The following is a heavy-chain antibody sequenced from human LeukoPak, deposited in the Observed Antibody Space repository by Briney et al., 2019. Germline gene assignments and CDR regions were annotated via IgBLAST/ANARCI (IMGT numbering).Heavy chain of an antibody. CDR2: ISSSSSTI. J-gene: IGHJ1*01. CDR1: GFTLSSYS. V-gene: IGHV3-48*01. CDR3: ARARELAAAGTPFQH. D-gene: IGHD6-13*01. Sequence: QSGGSLRLFCAASGFTLSSYSMNWVRQAPGKGLEWVSYISSSSSTIYYADSVKGRFTISRDNAKNSLYLQMNSLRAEDTAVYYCARARELAAAGTPFQHWGQGTLVTVSS.